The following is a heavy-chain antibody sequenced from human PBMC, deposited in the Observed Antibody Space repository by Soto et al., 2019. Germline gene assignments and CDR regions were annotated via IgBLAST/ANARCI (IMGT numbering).Heavy chain of an antibody. CDR1: SDSISSYY. D-gene: IGHD6-19*01. J-gene: IGHJ4*02. CDR2: TDYSGNT. V-gene: IGHV4-59*08. CDR3: ARAVGDPLYYLDY. Sequence: QVQLQESGPGLVRPSETLSLTCTVSSDSISSYYWIWIRQSPGKGLEWIGYTDYSGNTNYNPSLKSRVTISGDTSKDQSSLRLRSVTAADTAVYYCARAVGDPLYYLDYWGQGTLVTVSS.